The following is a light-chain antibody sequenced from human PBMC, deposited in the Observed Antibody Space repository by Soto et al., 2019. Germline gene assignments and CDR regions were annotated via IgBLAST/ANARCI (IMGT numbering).Light chain of an antibody. CDR2: DVS. CDR3: QQYNFYLWS. Sequence: DMRISHSTFTVAASILYTVTITCWASQSISRWLAWYQQKPGKAPKLLIYDVSNLESRVPSRFSGSGSGTEFTLTISSLQPDDFATYYCQQYNFYLWSFGQGTKV. V-gene: IGKV1-5*01. J-gene: IGKJ1*01. CDR1: QSISRW.